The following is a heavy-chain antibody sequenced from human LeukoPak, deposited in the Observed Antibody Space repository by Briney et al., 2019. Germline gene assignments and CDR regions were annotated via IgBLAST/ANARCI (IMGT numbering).Heavy chain of an antibody. CDR1: GFTFGDYA. CDR3: TRGFFGDWTPDY. J-gene: IGHJ4*02. Sequence: GGSLRLSCTASGFTFGDYAMSWVRQAPGKGLEWVGFIRSKAYGGTTEYAASVKGRFTISRDDSKSIAYLQMNSLKTEDTAVYYCTRGFFGDWTPDYWGQGTLVTVSS. D-gene: IGHD2-21*02. CDR2: IRSKAYGGTT. V-gene: IGHV3-49*04.